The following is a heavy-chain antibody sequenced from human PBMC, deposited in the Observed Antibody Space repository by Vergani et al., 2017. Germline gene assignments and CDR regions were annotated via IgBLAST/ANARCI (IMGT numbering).Heavy chain of an antibody. CDR1: ESSFISNE. V-gene: IGHV5-51*01. CDR2: INPIDSKI. D-gene: IGHD2-21*01. Sequence: EVMLVQSGAEVQKPGESLKISCKYSESSFISNEIAWVRQMSGKGLQWMGNINPIDSKIAYSPSFQGQAIVSLDKSITTAYLQWRSLKASDTAIYYCTRHVPCGDGACLHFDHWGQGTQVTVSS. CDR3: TRHVPCGDGACLHFDH. J-gene: IGHJ4*02.